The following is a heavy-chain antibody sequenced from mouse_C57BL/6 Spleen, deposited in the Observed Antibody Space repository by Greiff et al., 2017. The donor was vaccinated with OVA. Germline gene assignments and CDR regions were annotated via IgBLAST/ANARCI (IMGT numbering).Heavy chain of an antibody. J-gene: IGHJ4*01. CDR1: GYAFSSYW. CDR2: IYPGDGDT. CDR3: ARGNEGAMDY. V-gene: IGHV1-80*01. D-gene: IGHD2-1*01. Sequence: VKLQQSGAELVKPGASVKISCKASGYAFSSYWMNWVKQRPGKGLEWIGQIYPGDGDTNYNGKFKGKATLTADKSASTAYMQLSSLTSEDSAVYFCARGNEGAMDYWGQGTSVTVSS.